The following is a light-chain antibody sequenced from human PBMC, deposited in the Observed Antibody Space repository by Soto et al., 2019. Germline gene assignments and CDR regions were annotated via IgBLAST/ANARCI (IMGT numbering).Light chain of an antibody. CDR2: EGT. Sequence: QSALTQPASVSGSPGQSITISCTGTTNDIGSHNLVSWYQQHPGKAPNLIIYEGTERPAGISDRFAGSNSGNTASLTISGLQAEYEADYYCCSYAPSGTYVFATGTKLTVL. V-gene: IGLV2-23*01. CDR1: TNDIGSHNL. CDR3: CSYAPSGTYV. J-gene: IGLJ1*01.